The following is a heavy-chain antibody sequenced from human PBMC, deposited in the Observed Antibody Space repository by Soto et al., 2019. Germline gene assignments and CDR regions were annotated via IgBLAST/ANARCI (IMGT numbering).Heavy chain of an antibody. J-gene: IGHJ6*02. D-gene: IGHD2-2*02. CDR3: ARQYCTSPSCYKGMDV. V-gene: IGHV5-51*01. Sequence: EVQLVQSGPEVKKPGESLKISCEGSGYIFTSYWIGWVRQMPGKGLEWMGIIYPGDSDTRYSPSFQGQVTISADKSIRTAYLQWNSLQASDTAMYYCARQYCTSPSCYKGMDVWGQGTTVTVSS. CDR1: GYIFTSYW. CDR2: IYPGDSDT.